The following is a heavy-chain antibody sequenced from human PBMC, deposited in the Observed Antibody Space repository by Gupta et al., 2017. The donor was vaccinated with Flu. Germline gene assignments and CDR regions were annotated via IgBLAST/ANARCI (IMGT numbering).Heavy chain of an antibody. D-gene: IGHD3-9*01. CDR2: IKEDGSAK. V-gene: IGHV3-7*01. CDR3: TRDSGYDKFDY. Sequence: CAASGFRFSGAWMAWVRQAPGKGLEWVANIKEDGSAKNYVDSVNGRFTVSRDNAQNSLYLQMNSLRVEDTGIYYCTRDSGYDKFDYWGQGTLVTVSS. J-gene: IGHJ4*02. CDR1: GFRFSGAW.